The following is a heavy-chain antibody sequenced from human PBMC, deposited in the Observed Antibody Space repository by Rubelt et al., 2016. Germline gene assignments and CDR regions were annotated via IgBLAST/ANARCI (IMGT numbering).Heavy chain of an antibody. CDR2: FDPEDGET. V-gene: IGHV1-24*01. Sequence: MHWVRQAPGKGLEWMGGFDPEDGETIYAQKFQGRVTMTKDTSTDTAYMELSGLRSEDTAVYYCATLGPFDDFWSGYFRGFDYWGQGTLVTVSS. CDR3: ATLGPFDDFWSGYFRGFDY. D-gene: IGHD3-3*01. J-gene: IGHJ4*02.